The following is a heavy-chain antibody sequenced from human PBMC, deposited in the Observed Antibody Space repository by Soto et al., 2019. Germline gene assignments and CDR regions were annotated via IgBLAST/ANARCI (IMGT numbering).Heavy chain of an antibody. CDR1: GGSFSGYY. V-gene: IGHV4-34*01. CDR2: INHSGST. D-gene: IGHD3-10*01. CDR3: ARRGDYFDY. Sequence: ETLSLTCAVYGGSFSGYYWSWIRQPPGKGLEWIGEINHSGSTNYNPSLKSRVTISVDTSKNQFSLKLSSVTAADTAVYYCARRGDYFDYWGQGTLVTVSS. J-gene: IGHJ4*02.